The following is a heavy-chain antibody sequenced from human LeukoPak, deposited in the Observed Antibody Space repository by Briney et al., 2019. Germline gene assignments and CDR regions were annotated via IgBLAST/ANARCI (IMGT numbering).Heavy chain of an antibody. J-gene: IGHJ4*02. CDR3: TRGSSPLGGRFDY. V-gene: IGHV3-49*03. D-gene: IGHD2-15*01. Sequence: GGSLRLSCTASGFTFGDYAMSWFRQAPGKGLEWVGFIRSKAYGGTTEYAASVKGRFTISRDDSKSIAYLQMNSLKTEDTTVYYCTRGSSPLGGRFDYWGQGTLVTVSS. CDR2: IRSKAYGGTT. CDR1: GFTFGDYA.